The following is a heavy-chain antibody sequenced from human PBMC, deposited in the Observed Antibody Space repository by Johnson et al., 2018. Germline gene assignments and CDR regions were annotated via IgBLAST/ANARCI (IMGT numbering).Heavy chain of an antibody. V-gene: IGHV4-59*12. J-gene: IGHJ3*02. D-gene: IGHD5-24*01. Sequence: QVQLQESGPGLVKPSESLSLTCTVSGGSISSYYWSWIRQSPGKGLEWIGYIYYSGTTNYNPSLKSRVTISIDTSKNQFSLQLNSVTPEDTAVYYCARGRWTAFDIWGQGTMVTVSS. CDR3: ARGRWTAFDI. CDR1: GGSISSYY. CDR2: IYYSGTT.